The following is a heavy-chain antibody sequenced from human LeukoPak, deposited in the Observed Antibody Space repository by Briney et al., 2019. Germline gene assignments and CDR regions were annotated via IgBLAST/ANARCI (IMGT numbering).Heavy chain of an antibody. J-gene: IGHJ4*02. V-gene: IGHV4-34*01. Sequence: PSETLSLTCTVSGGSISSYYWSWIRQPPGKGLEWIGEINHSGSTNYNPSLKSRVTISVDTSKNQFPLKLSSVTAADTAVYYCARVAGLNDYWGQGTLVTVSS. D-gene: IGHD2-15*01. CDR3: ARVAGLNDY. CDR1: GGSISSYY. CDR2: INHSGST.